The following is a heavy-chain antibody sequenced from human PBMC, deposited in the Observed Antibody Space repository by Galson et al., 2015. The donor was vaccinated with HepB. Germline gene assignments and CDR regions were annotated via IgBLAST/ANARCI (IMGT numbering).Heavy chain of an antibody. Sequence: SLRLSCAAPGFTLSSYAMHWVRQALGKGLEWVALLSYDGSNKYYADSVKGRFTISRDNSKNTLYLQMNSLRAEDTAVYYCARDSAGYDYVWGSYRFARSYYYYYYGMDVWGQGTTVTVSS. CDR2: LSYDGSNK. D-gene: IGHD3-16*02. CDR1: GFTLSSYA. CDR3: ARDSAGYDYVWGSYRFARSYYYYYYGMDV. V-gene: IGHV3-30-3*01. J-gene: IGHJ6*02.